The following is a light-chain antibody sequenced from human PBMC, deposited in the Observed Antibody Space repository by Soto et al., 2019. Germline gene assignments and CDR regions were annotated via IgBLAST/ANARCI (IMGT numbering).Light chain of an antibody. CDR2: DVN. Sequence: QSALTQPASVSGSPGQSITISCTGTSSDVGGYNYVSWYQQHPGKAPKFMIYDVNNRPSGVSTRFSGSKSGNTASLTTSGLQAEDEADYYCNSYTTSNTRQIVFGTGTKVTVL. CDR1: SSDVGGYNY. V-gene: IGLV2-14*01. CDR3: NSYTTSNTRQIV. J-gene: IGLJ1*01.